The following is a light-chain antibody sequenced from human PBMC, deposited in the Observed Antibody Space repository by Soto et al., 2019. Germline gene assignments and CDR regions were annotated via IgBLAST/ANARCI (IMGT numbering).Light chain of an antibody. J-gene: IGLJ2*01. Sequence: QSVLTQPPSVSGAPGQRVTISCTGSSSNIGAGYDVHWYQQLPGTAPKLLIYGNSNRPSGVPDRFSGSKSGTSASLAITGLQAEDEAGYYCQTYASSRSGYVVFGGGTKLTVL. CDR1: SSNIGAGYD. CDR3: QTYASSRSGYVV. CDR2: GNS. V-gene: IGLV1-40*01.